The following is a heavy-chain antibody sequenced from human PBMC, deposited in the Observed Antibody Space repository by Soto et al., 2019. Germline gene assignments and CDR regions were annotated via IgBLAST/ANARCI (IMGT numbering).Heavy chain of an antibody. CDR2: IIPIFGTA. CDR1: GGTFSSYA. Sequence: ASVKVSCKASGGTFSSYAISWVRQAPGQGLEWMGGIIPIFGTANYAQKFQGRVTITADESTSTAYMELSSLRSEDTAVYYCARGELRPFYYFDYWGQGTLVTVSS. V-gene: IGHV1-69*13. J-gene: IGHJ4*02. D-gene: IGHD1-7*01. CDR3: ARGELRPFYYFDY.